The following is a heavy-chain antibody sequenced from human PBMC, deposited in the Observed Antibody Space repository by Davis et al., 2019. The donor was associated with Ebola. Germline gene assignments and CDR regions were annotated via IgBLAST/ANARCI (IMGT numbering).Heavy chain of an antibody. CDR1: GGSFSGYY. CDR3: ARAAPTLYYFDY. V-gene: IGHV4-34*01. CDR2: INHSGST. J-gene: IGHJ4*02. D-gene: IGHD3-10*01. Sequence: MPGGSLRLSCAVYGGSFSGYYWSWIRQPPGKGLEWIGEINHSGSTNYNPSLKSRVTISVDTSKNQFSLKLSSVTAADTAVYYCARAAPTLYYFDYWGQGTLVTVSS.